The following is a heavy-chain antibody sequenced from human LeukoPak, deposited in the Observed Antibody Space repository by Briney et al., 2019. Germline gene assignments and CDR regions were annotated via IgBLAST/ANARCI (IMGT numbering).Heavy chain of an antibody. Sequence: GGSLRLSCAASGFTLSGYAMSWARQAPGKGLEWVSSLSGSGGSTDYADPVKGRFTISRDNSKNTMYLQMNSLRDEDTAVYYCTKGLGSGNYFDYWGQGTLVTVSS. J-gene: IGHJ4*02. CDR1: GFTLSGYA. CDR2: LSGSGGST. CDR3: TKGLGSGNYFDY. V-gene: IGHV3-23*01. D-gene: IGHD1-26*01.